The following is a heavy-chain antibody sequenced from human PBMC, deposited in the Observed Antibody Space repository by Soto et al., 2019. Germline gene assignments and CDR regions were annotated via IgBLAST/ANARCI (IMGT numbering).Heavy chain of an antibody. CDR1: GFNFSSYG. CDR3: ARDQNDSGGYSDS. Sequence: RLSCEASGFNFSSYGIHWVRQAPGKGLEWVAIIWNDGSNEYYADSVKGRFTISRDNSKNTVYLQVSKLRAEDTAVYFCARDQNDSGGYSDSWGQGTLVTVSS. J-gene: IGHJ4*02. CDR2: IWNDGSNE. V-gene: IGHV3-33*01. D-gene: IGHD3-22*01.